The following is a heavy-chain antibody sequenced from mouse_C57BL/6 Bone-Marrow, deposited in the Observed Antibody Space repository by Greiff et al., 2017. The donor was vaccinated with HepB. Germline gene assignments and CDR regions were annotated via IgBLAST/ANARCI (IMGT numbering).Heavy chain of an antibody. CDR1: GYAFSSSW. CDR3: ARPYYSNFWFAY. V-gene: IGHV1-82*01. J-gene: IGHJ3*01. CDR2: IYPGDGDT. Sequence: QVQLQQSGPELVKPGASVKISCKASGYAFSSSWMNWVKQRPGKGLEWIGRIYPGDGDTNYNGKFNGKATLTADKSSSTAYMQLSSLTSEDSAVYFCARPYYSNFWFAYWGQGTLVTVSA. D-gene: IGHD2-5*01.